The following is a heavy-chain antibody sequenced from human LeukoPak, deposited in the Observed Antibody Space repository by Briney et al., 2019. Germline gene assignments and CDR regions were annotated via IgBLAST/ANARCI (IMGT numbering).Heavy chain of an antibody. CDR2: IYDSGST. J-gene: IGHJ6*03. V-gene: IGHV4-31*03. D-gene: IGHD3-10*01. CDR3: ARDNGHYDSESPFRPYYYYMDV. Sequence: SQTLSLTCTVSGGSISSGDYYWSWIRQHPERGLEWIENIYDSGSTYYSPSLKSRVTMSADTSKNQFSLKLSSVTAADTAVYYCARDNGHYDSESPFRPYYYYMDVWGKGTTVTVSS. CDR1: GGSISSGDYY.